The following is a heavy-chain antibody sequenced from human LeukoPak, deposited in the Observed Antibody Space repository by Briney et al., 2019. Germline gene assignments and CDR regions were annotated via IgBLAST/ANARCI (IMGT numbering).Heavy chain of an antibody. Sequence: ASVKVSCKASGYVFASYGISWVRQAPRQGLEWMGWITAYNGKTNYAQKFQGRLIMTTDASTSTAYMELRSLRSDDTALYYCARDLGSGSYYVDYWGQGTPVTVSS. V-gene: IGHV1-18*01. J-gene: IGHJ4*02. CDR2: ITAYNGKT. CDR3: ARDLGSGSYYVDY. CDR1: GYVFASYG. D-gene: IGHD3-10*01.